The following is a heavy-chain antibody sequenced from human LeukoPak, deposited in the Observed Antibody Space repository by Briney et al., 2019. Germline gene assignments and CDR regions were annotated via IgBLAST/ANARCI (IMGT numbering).Heavy chain of an antibody. J-gene: IGHJ6*03. V-gene: IGHV4-59*01. D-gene: IGHD6-13*01. Sequence: SETLSLTCTVSGGSISSYYWSWIRQPPGKGLEWIGYIYYSGSTNYNPSLKSRVTISVDTSKNQFSLKLSSVTAADTAVYYCARESSSWYSTSYYYMDVWGKGTTVTVSS. CDR3: ARESSSWYSTSYYYMDV. CDR1: GGSISSYY. CDR2: IYYSGST.